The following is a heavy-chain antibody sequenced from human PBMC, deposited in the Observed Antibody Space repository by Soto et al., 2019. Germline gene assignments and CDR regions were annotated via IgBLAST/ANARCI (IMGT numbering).Heavy chain of an antibody. CDR2: IFSNDVK. V-gene: IGHV2-26*01. D-gene: IGHD6-19*01. CDR3: VRMKQGLVPNRYFDF. CDR1: GFLLSNARVG. Sequence: QVTLKEAGPVLVKPTETLTLTCTVSGFLLSNARVGVSWIRQPPGQALEWLAHIFSNDVKSYATPLKSRLTNSKNTSKRQRLLNMTNMTPLDTATYYRVRMKQGLVPNRYFDFWGRGTPVTVSS. J-gene: IGHJ2*01.